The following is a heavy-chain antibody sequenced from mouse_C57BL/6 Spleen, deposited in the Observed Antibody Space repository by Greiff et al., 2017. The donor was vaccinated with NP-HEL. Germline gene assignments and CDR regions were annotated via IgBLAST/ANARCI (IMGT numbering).Heavy chain of an antibody. CDR3: TTDGYYGSSYYFDY. D-gene: IGHD1-1*01. Sequence: EVKLLESGAELVRPGASVKLSCTASGFNIKDYYMHWVKQRPEQGLEWIGRIDPEDGDTEYAPKFQGKATMTADTSSNTAYLQLSSLTSEDTAVYYCTTDGYYGSSYYFDYWGQGTTLTVSS. CDR1: GFNIKDYY. V-gene: IGHV14-1*01. J-gene: IGHJ2*01. CDR2: IDPEDGDT.